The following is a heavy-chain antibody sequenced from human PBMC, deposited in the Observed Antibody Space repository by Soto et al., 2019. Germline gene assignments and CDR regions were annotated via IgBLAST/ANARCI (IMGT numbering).Heavy chain of an antibody. CDR2: ISYSGTT. D-gene: IGHD3-10*02. CDR1: GGSISSGGYY. V-gene: IGHV4-61*08. J-gene: IGHJ4*02. CDR3: AKGFNYYGRGTLKLDS. Sequence: PSXTLSLTCTVSGGSISSGGYYWSWIRQHPGKSLEWIAYISYSGTTNYNPSLKSRVPISLDTSNNQLSLKMTSVTAADTAMYYCAKGFNYYGRGTLKLDSWGQGTLVTVSS.